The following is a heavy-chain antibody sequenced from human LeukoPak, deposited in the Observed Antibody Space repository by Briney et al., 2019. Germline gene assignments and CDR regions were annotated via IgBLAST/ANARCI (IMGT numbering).Heavy chain of an antibody. CDR2: IYTSGST. CDR1: GGSISSYY. V-gene: IGHV4-4*09. Sequence: SETLSLTCTVSGGSISSYYWSWIRQPPGKGLEWIGYIYTSGSTNYNPSLKSRVTISVDMSKNQFSLKLSSVTAADTAVYYCARRFDFWSGLDYWGQGTLVTVSS. D-gene: IGHD3-3*01. CDR3: ARRFDFWSGLDY. J-gene: IGHJ4*02.